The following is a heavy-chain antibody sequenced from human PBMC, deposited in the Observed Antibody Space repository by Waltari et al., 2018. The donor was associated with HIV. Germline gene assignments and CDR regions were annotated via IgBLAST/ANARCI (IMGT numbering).Heavy chain of an antibody. CDR1: GFPFSGPA. J-gene: IGHJ4*02. CDR3: TRHVGGYVNY. Sequence: EVQLVESGGGLVQPGGSLKLSCAASGFPFSGPAMHWVRQASGKGLEWVGRIRSKANSYATAYAASVKGRFTISRDDSKNTAYLQMNSLKTEDTVVYYCTRHVGGYVNYWGQGTLVTVSS. D-gene: IGHD5-12*01. CDR2: IRSKANSYAT. V-gene: IGHV3-73*01.